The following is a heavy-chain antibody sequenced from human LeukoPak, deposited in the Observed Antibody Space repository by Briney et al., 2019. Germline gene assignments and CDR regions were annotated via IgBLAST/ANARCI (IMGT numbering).Heavy chain of an antibody. CDR1: GFTFGRYC. CDR2: ISHDGTST. CDR3: ARARNESFDY. V-gene: IGHV3-74*01. Sequence: GGSLRLSCAASGFTFGRYCMHWVRQAPGKGRMWVSRISHDGTSTIYADSVKGRFTVSRDNARNPMYLQMSGLRVEDMALYFCARARNESFDYWGRGTLVTVSS. D-gene: IGHD3-10*01. J-gene: IGHJ4*02.